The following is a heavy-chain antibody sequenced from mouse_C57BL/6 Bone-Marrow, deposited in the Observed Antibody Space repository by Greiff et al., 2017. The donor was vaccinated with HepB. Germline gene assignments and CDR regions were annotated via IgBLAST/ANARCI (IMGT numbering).Heavy chain of an antibody. Sequence: DVHLVESEGGLVKPGGSLKLSCAASGFTFSSYAMSWVRQTPEKRLEWVATISDGGSYTYYPDNVKGRFTISRDNAKNNLYLQMSHLKSEDTAMYYCANSSWFAYWGQGTLVTVSA. D-gene: IGHD2-12*01. CDR1: GFTFSSYA. V-gene: IGHV5-4*01. CDR3: ANSSWFAY. CDR2: ISDGGSYT. J-gene: IGHJ3*01.